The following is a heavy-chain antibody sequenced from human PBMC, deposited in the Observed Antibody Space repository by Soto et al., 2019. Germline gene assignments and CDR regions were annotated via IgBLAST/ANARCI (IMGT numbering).Heavy chain of an antibody. CDR3: ARGERGSSSWRRYYFDY. J-gene: IGHJ4*02. CDR2: IYYSGST. V-gene: IGHV4-59*01. Sequence: SETLSLTCTVSGGSISSYYWSWIRQPPGKGLEWIGYIYYSGSTNYNPSLKSRVTISVDTSKNQFSLKLSSVTAADTAVYYCARGERGSSSWRRYYFDYWGQGTLVTVS. CDR1: GGSISSYY. D-gene: IGHD6-13*01.